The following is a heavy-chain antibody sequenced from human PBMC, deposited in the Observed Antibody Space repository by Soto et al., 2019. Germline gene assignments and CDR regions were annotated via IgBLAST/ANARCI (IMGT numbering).Heavy chain of an antibody. CDR2: ISTTSTYT. CDR3: ARDDGLSSTNVKAFDI. CDR1: GFTFSRYY. J-gene: IGHJ3*02. Sequence: GGSLRLSCAASGFTFSRYYMNWVRQAPGKGLEWVSSISTTSTYTHYADSLKGRFTISRDNAKKLLYLQMDSLRAEDTAVYYCARDDGLSSTNVKAFDIWGQGTKVT. D-gene: IGHD2-2*01. V-gene: IGHV3-21*01.